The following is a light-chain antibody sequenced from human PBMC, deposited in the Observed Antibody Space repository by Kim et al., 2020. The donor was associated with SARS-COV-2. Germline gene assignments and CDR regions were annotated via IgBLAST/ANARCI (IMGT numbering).Light chain of an antibody. CDR2: EDN. J-gene: IGLJ2*01. Sequence: NFMLTQPHSVSESPGKTVTISCTRSSGNIASNYVQWYQQRPGSAPTTVIYEDNQRPSGVPDRFSGSIDSSSNSASLTISGLKTEDEADYYCQSYDSSKSVVFGGGTQLTVL. CDR1: SGNIASNY. CDR3: QSYDSSKSVV. V-gene: IGLV6-57*04.